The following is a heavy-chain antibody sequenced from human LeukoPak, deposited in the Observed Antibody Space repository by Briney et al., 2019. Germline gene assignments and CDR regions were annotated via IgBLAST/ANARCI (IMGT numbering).Heavy chain of an antibody. Sequence: GGSLRLSCAASGFTFSSYSMNWVRQVPGKGLEWVSSITSSSTYMFYADSVKGRFTISRDNAQNSLYLQINSLRAEDTAVYYCARDPYSGRYGDYYYYYMDVWGKGTTVTISS. CDR1: GFTFSSYS. CDR2: ITSSSTYM. J-gene: IGHJ6*03. D-gene: IGHD1-26*01. CDR3: ARDPYSGRYGDYYYYYMDV. V-gene: IGHV3-21*01.